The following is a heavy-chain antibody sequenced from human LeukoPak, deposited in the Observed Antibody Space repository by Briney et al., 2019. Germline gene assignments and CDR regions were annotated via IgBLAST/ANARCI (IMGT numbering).Heavy chain of an antibody. V-gene: IGHV3-64*01. CDR2: ISSNGGST. CDR1: GFTFSSYA. Sequence: GGSLRLSCAASGFTFSSYAMHWVRQAPGKGLEYVSAISSNGGSTYYANSVKGRFTISRDNSKNTLYLQMGSLRAEDMAVYYCARRGAGVVTPAYYYYMDVWGKGTTVTVSS. CDR3: ARRGAGVVTPAYYYYMDV. D-gene: IGHD3-22*01. J-gene: IGHJ6*03.